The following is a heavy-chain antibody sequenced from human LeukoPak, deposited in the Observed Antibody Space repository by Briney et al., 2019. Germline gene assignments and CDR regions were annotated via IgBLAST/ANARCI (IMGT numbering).Heavy chain of an antibody. V-gene: IGHV3-7*01. CDR3: ARDLAYSRLDY. Sequence: NPGGSLRLSCAASGFTFSSYAMSWVRQAPGKGLEWVASINPDGNKKYSADSVKGRFTISRDNAENSLYLQMNSLRVEDTAFYYCARDLAYSRLDYWGQGMLVTVSS. D-gene: IGHD5-18*01. CDR2: INPDGNKK. CDR1: GFTFSSYA. J-gene: IGHJ4*02.